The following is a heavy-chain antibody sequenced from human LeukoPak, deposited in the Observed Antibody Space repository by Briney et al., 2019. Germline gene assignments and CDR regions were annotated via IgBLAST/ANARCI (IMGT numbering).Heavy chain of an antibody. CDR2: LRNKANSYTT. J-gene: IGHJ4*02. CDR1: GFTFSDHY. Sequence: GGSLRFSCAASGFTFSDHYMDWVRQAPGKGLEWVGRLRNKANSYTTEYAASVKGRFIISRDDSKNSLYLRMNSLKTEDTAVYYCARVGIVGATGYFDNWGQGTLVTVSS. V-gene: IGHV3-72*01. CDR3: ARVGIVGATGYFDN. D-gene: IGHD1-26*01.